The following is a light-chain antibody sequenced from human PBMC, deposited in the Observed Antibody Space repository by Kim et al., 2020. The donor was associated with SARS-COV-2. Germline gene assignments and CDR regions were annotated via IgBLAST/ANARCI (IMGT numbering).Light chain of an antibody. CDR1: QSVADY. CDR3: QQSHSTPYT. V-gene: IGKV1-39*01. CDR2: ATS. J-gene: IGKJ2*01. Sequence: SASVRDRVTITCRQSQSVADYLHWYQHKPGNAPELLIYATSDLQTGVPSRFSGRGSGTDFTLTITSLEPEDFATYYCQQSHSTPYTFGQGTKLEIK.